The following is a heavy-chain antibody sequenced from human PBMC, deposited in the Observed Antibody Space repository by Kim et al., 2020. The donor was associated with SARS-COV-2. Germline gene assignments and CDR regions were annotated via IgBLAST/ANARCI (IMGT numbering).Heavy chain of an antibody. CDR1: GFTFSSYW. D-gene: IGHD2-15*01. J-gene: IGHJ3*02. CDR2: IKQDGSEK. Sequence: GGSLRLSCAASGFTFSSYWMSWVRQAPGKGLEWVANIKQDGSEKYYVDSVKGRFTISRDNAKNSLYLQMNSLRAEDTAVYYCARFVEGGPVVVAALFPDAFDIWGQGTMVTVSS. V-gene: IGHV3-7*03. CDR3: ARFVEGGPVVVAALFPDAFDI.